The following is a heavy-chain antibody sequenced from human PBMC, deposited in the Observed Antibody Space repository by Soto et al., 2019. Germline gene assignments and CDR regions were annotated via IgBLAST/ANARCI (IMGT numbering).Heavy chain of an antibody. D-gene: IGHD3-3*01. Sequence: GGSLRLSCAASGFTFSSYGMHWVRQAPGKGLEWVAVISYDGSNKYYADSVKGGFTISRDNSKNTLYLQMNSLRAEDTAVYDCAKERLDGYNFWSTYYYYGMDVWGQGTTVTVSS. V-gene: IGHV3-30*18. J-gene: IGHJ6*02. CDR3: AKERLDGYNFWSTYYYYGMDV. CDR1: GFTFSSYG. CDR2: ISYDGSNK.